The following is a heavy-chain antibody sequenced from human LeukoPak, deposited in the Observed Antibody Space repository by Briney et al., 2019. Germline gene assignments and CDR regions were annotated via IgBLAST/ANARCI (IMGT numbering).Heavy chain of an antibody. CDR3: ASAAAAPNPGAFDI. V-gene: IGHV3-7*01. J-gene: IGHJ3*02. CDR2: IKQDGSEK. CDR1: GFTFSSYW. Sequence: GGSLRLSCAASGFTFSSYWMSWVRQAPGKGLEWVANIKQDGSEKYYVDSVKGRFTISRDNAKNSLYLQMNSLRAEDTAVYYCASAAAAPNPGAFDIWGQGTMVTVSS. D-gene: IGHD6-13*01.